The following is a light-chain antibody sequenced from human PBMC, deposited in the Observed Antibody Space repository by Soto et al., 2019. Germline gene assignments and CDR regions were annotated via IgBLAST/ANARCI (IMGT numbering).Light chain of an antibody. CDR1: SSDVGNYNY. V-gene: IGLV2-14*01. J-gene: IGLJ1*01. Sequence: QSFLTQPASVSGSPGQSITISCTGTSSDVGNYNYVSWYQQHPGKAPKLMIFEVSNRPSGVSNRFSGSKSGNTASLTISGLQTEDEADYYCSSYTTSSTRVFGSGTKVT. CDR3: SSYTTSSTRV. CDR2: EVS.